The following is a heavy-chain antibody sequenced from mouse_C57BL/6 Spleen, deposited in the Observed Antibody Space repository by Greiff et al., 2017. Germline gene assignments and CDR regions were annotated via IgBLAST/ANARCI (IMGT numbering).Heavy chain of an antibody. J-gene: IGHJ2*01. CDR2: INPSSGYT. CDR1: GYTFTSYW. CDR3: ARLVSNTRDFDY. D-gene: IGHD2-5*01. Sequence: VQLQQSGAELAKPGASVKLSCKASGYTFTSYWMHWVKQRPGQGLEWIGYINPSSGYTKYNQKFKAKATLTADKSSTTAYMQLSSLTYEDSAVYYCARLVSNTRDFDYWGQGATLTVSS. V-gene: IGHV1-7*01.